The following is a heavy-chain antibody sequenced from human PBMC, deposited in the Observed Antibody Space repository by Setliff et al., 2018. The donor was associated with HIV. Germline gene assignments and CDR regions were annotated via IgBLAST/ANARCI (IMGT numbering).Heavy chain of an antibody. J-gene: IGHJ5*02. CDR1: AYSISSGYY. Sequence: SETLSLTCAVSAYSISSGYYWGWIRQPPGKGLEWIGSIYHSGSIYYNPSLKSRVTISKDTSKNQVVLTMTNMDPVDTATYYCARLDYGSNWFDPWGQGTLVTVSS. V-gene: IGHV4-38-2*01. D-gene: IGHD4-17*01. CDR2: IYHSGSI. CDR3: ARLDYGSNWFDP.